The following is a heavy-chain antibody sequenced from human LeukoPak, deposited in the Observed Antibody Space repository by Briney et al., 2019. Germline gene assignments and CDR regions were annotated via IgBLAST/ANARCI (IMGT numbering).Heavy chain of an antibody. D-gene: IGHD4-11*01. CDR3: ARSHSNSYSYYYMDV. Sequence: PGRSLRLSCAASGFTFSSYGMHWVRQAPGKGLEWVANIRQDGSERYYVDSVKGRFTISRDNAQNSLYLQMNSLRAEDTAVYYCARSHSNSYSYYYMDVWGKGTTVTVSS. CDR1: GFTFSSYG. V-gene: IGHV3-7*01. CDR2: IRQDGSER. J-gene: IGHJ6*03.